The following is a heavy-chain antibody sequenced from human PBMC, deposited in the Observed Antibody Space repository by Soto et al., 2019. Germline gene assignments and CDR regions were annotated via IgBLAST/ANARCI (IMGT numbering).Heavy chain of an antibody. CDR2: MRPNNGNT. V-gene: IGHV1-8*01. CDR3: ASCDGYSK. D-gene: IGHD2-21*01. Sequence: QVQLVQSGAEVKKPGASVKVSCKASGYTFTNYDINWVRQATGQGLEWMGWMRPNNGNTGYAQKFQGRVTMTRNTSFTAANMELSSLRSEDRAVYYCASCDGYSKWGQGTLVTVSS. J-gene: IGHJ4*02. CDR1: GYTFTNYD.